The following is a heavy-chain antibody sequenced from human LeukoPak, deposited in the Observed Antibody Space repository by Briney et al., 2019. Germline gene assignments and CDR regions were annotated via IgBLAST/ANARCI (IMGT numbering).Heavy chain of an antibody. Sequence: ASVKVSCKASGYHFTSQYVHWVRQAPGQGLEWMGIINPSGGSTSYAQKFQGRVTMTRDTSTSTVYMELSSLRSEDTAVYYCASSPALQTPFDYWGQGTLVTVSS. CDR1: GYHFTSQY. V-gene: IGHV1-46*01. CDR3: ASSPALQTPFDY. J-gene: IGHJ4*02. CDR2: INPSGGST.